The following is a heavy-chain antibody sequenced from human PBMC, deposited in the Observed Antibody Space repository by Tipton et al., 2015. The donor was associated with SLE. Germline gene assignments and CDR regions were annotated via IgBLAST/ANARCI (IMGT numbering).Heavy chain of an antibody. D-gene: IGHD4-17*01. J-gene: IGHJ4*02. CDR2: LYGCGGPT. V-gene: IGHV4-4*07. CDR3: ARIRPGHGDPFDF. CDR1: GDAVDANN. Sequence: TLSLTCTVLGDAVDANNWNWIRQPAGKGLEGIGRLYGCGGPTHYNPSLEGRVTVSVDTSQNQVSLKLTSVTAADTAVYYCARIRPGHGDPFDFWGQGTLVTVSS.